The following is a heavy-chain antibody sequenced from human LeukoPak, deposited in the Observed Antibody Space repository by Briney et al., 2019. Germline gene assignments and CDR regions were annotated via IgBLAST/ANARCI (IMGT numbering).Heavy chain of an antibody. Sequence: SVKVSCKASGGTFSSYTISWVRQAPGQGPEWMGRIIPILGIANYAQKFQGRVTITADKSTSTAYMELSSLRSEDTAVYYCARSPYYYDSSGYPDAFDIWGQGTMVTVSS. J-gene: IGHJ3*02. D-gene: IGHD3-22*01. CDR3: ARSPYYYDSSGYPDAFDI. V-gene: IGHV1-69*02. CDR2: IIPILGIA. CDR1: GGTFSSYT.